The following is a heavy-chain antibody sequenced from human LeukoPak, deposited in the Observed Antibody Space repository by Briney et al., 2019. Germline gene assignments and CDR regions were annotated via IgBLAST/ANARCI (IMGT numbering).Heavy chain of an antibody. J-gene: IGHJ3*02. V-gene: IGHV3-53*01. CDR2: IYSGGST. Sequence: GGSLRLSCAASGFTFSSYSMNWVRQAPGKGLEWVSVIYSGGSTYYADSVKGRFTISRDNSKNTLYLQMNSLRAEDTAVYYCARSNYYDSSGFPLVAFDIWGQGTMVTVSS. CDR3: ARSNYYDSSGFPLVAFDI. CDR1: GFTFSSYS. D-gene: IGHD3-22*01.